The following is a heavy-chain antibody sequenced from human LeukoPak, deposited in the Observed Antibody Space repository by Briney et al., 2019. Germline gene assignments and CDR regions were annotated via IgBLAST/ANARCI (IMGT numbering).Heavy chain of an antibody. Sequence: GGSLRLSCAASGFTFSSYAMSWVRQAPGKGLEWVSTIGRSDGSTFYADSVKGRFTIPRDNSKNTLYLQMNSLRAEDTAVYYCAKDPGKRNYYDSSDWGQGTLVTVSS. V-gene: IGHV3-23*01. CDR1: GFTFSSYA. CDR2: IGRSDGST. J-gene: IGHJ4*02. CDR3: AKDPGKRNYYDSSD. D-gene: IGHD3-22*01.